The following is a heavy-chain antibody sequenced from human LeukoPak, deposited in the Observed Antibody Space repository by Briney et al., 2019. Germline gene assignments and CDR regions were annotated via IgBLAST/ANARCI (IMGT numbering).Heavy chain of an antibody. CDR1: GGSFSGYY. Sequence: SETLSLTCAVYGGSFSGYYWSWIRQPPGKGLEWIGEINHSGSTNYNPSLKSRVTISVDTSKNQFSLKLSSVTAADTAVYYCVRDAPGPDTTFDSWGQGTLVTVSS. J-gene: IGHJ4*02. V-gene: IGHV4-34*01. CDR3: VRDAPGPDTTFDS. CDR2: INHSGST. D-gene: IGHD1-14*01.